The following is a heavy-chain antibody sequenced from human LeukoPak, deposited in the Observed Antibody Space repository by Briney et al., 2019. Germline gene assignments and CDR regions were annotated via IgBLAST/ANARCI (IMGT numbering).Heavy chain of an antibody. D-gene: IGHD6-19*01. CDR2: IKQDGSEK. CDR1: GFTFSSYW. CDR3: ARDALGAVAGTFGY. V-gene: IGHV3-7*01. Sequence: PGGSLRLSCAASGFTFSSYWMSWVRQAPGKGLEWVANIKQDGSEKYYVDSVKGRFTISRDNAKNSLYLQMNCLRAEDTAVYYCARDALGAVAGTFGYWGQGTLVTVSS. J-gene: IGHJ4*02.